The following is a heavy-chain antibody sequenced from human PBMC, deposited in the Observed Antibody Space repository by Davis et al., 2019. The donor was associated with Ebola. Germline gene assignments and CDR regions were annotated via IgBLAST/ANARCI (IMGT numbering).Heavy chain of an antibody. V-gene: IGHV3-30*03. CDR2: ISYDGSNK. Sequence: GGSLRLSCAASGFTFSSYGMHWVRQAPGKGLEWVAVISYDGSNKYYADSVKGRFTISRDNAKNSLYLQMNSLRAEDTAVYYCARTGVFGVVMPLDGGQGTLVTVSS. D-gene: IGHD3-3*01. CDR1: GFTFSSYG. J-gene: IGHJ4*02. CDR3: ARTGVFGVVMPLD.